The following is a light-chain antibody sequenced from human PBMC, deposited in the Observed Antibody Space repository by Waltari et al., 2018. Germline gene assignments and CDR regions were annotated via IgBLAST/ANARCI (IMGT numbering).Light chain of an antibody. J-gene: IGKJ1*01. Sequence: AIRMTQSPSSLSASTGDRVTITCRASQGISSYLAWYQQKPGKAPKLLIYASSTFQNGVPSRFSGSGSGTDFTLTISCLQSEDFATYYCQQYYSYPRTFGQGTKVEIK. CDR1: QGISSY. CDR2: ASS. V-gene: IGKV1-8*01. CDR3: QQYYSYPRT.